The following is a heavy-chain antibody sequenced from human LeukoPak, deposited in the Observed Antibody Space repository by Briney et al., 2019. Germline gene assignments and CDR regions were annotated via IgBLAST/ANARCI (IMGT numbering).Heavy chain of an antibody. V-gene: IGHV2-5*02. Sequence: SGPTLVNPTQTLTLTGTFSGFSLSTSGVGVGWIRQPPGKALEWLALIYWDDDKRYSPSLKSRLTITKDTSKNQVVLTMTNMDPVDTATYYCAHGTRDIVVVVAAAFDYWGQGTLVTVSS. D-gene: IGHD2-15*01. CDR3: AHGTRDIVVVVAAAFDY. CDR1: GFSLSTSGVG. CDR2: IYWDDDK. J-gene: IGHJ4*02.